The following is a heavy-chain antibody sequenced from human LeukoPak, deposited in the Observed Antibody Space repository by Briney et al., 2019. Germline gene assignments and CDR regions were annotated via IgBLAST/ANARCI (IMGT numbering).Heavy chain of an antibody. Sequence: PGGSLRLSCVTSVFTFGDTHLHWVRQVPGKGLEWVSGISSNSYYKAYADSVKGRFTISRDNARDSLHLQMNSLRTEDTAFYYCARDTSGWIQGGWGQGTLVTVSS. D-gene: IGHD5-18*01. CDR3: ARDTSGWIQGG. CDR1: VFTFGDTH. V-gene: IGHV3-9*01. CDR2: ISSNSYYK. J-gene: IGHJ4*02.